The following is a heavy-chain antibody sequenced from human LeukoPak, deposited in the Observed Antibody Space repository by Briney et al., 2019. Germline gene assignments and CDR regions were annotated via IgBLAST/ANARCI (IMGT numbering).Heavy chain of an antibody. Sequence: SETLSLTCIVFGGSISSHYWSWIRQPPGKGLEWIGYIDYSGGTNYNPSLKSRVTISVDTSKNQFSLNLSSVTAADTAVYYCARGHYYDTSGDYWGQGTLVTVSS. CDR1: GGSISSHY. CDR3: ARGHYYDTSGDY. V-gene: IGHV4-59*11. CDR2: IDYSGGT. D-gene: IGHD3-22*01. J-gene: IGHJ4*02.